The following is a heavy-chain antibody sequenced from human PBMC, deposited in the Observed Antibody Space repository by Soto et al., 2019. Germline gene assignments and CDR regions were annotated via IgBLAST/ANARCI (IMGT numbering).Heavy chain of an antibody. Sequence: SVKVSCKESGGTFSSYAIAWVRQAPSQVLEWMGGIIPIFGIANYAQKFQGRVTITADKSTSTAYMELSSLRSEDTAVYYCARDNPMNIVVVPAATSVYYYGMDVWGQGTTVTVSS. V-gene: IGHV1-69*10. CDR3: ARDNPMNIVVVPAATSVYYYGMDV. J-gene: IGHJ6*02. D-gene: IGHD2-2*01. CDR2: IIPIFGIA. CDR1: GGTFSSYA.